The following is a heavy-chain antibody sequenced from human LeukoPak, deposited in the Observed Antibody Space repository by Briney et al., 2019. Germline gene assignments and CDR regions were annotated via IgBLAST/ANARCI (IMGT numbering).Heavy chain of an antibody. Sequence: KCGESLKISCKGSGYSFTSYWIGWMRQMPGKGVEGMGILYPGYHDTSNSPPFQGQVTISADKSISTAYLQWSSLKASDTAMYYCARSHWSYGYDGYYYMDVWGKGTTVTVSS. D-gene: IGHD5-18*01. CDR2: LYPGYHDT. CDR1: GYSFTSYW. CDR3: ARSHWSYGYDGYYYMDV. J-gene: IGHJ6*03. V-gene: IGHV5-51*01.